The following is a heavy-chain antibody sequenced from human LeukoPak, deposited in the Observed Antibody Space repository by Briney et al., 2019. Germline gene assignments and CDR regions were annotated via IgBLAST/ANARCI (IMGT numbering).Heavy chain of an antibody. Sequence: GGSLRLSCTASGFPLSNYGMHWVRQAPGKGLELVALMWADGSKTSYANSVKGRFTISRDISRNTLYLQMNSLRAEATALYYCARDADTSAFYWYFDLWGRGTLVTVSS. V-gene: IGHV3-33*01. D-gene: IGHD1-26*01. J-gene: IGHJ2*01. CDR2: MWADGSKT. CDR1: GFPLSNYG. CDR3: ARDADTSAFYWYFDL.